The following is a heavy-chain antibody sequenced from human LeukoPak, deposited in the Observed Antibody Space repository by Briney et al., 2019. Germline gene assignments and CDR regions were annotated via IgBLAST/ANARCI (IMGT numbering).Heavy chain of an antibody. D-gene: IGHD3-22*01. CDR1: GGSFSGYY. J-gene: IGHJ4*02. V-gene: IGHV4-34*01. CDR2: INHSGST. CDR3: ARGRVYYYDSSGPRKLFYY. Sequence: SETLSLTCAVYGGSFSGYYWSWIRKPPGKGLEWIGEINHSGSTNYNPSLKSRVTISVDTSKNQFSLKLSSVTAADTAVYYCARGRVYYYDSSGPRKLFYYWGQGTLVTVSS.